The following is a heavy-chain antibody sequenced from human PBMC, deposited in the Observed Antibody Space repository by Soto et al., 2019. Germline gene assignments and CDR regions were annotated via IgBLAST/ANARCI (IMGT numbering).Heavy chain of an antibody. Sequence: ASVKVSCKASGYTFTSYAMHWVRQAPGQRLEWMGWINAGNGNTKYSQKFKGRVTITRDTSASTANKKLSSLRSEDTAVYYCAKSATVPAAIAYWGQGTLVTVSS. CDR3: AKSATVPAAIAY. J-gene: IGHJ4*02. CDR2: INAGNGNT. V-gene: IGHV1-3*01. D-gene: IGHD2-2*02. CDR1: GYTFTSYA.